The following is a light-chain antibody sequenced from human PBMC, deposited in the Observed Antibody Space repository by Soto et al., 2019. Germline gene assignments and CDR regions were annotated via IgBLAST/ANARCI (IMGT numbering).Light chain of an antibody. J-gene: IGLJ2*01. CDR3: ATWDGSLPGEV. CDR2: DNN. CDR1: SSAVGTFSL. V-gene: IGLV2-14*02. Sequence: QSALTQPASVSGSPGQSITISCTGSSSAVGTFSLVSWYQHHPGKVPKLIIYDNNKRPSGIPDRFSGSKSGTSGTLDITGLQTGDEADYYCATWDGSLPGEVFGGGTKLTVL.